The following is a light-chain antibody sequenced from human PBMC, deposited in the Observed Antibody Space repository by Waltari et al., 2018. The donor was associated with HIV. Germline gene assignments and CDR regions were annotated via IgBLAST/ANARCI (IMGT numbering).Light chain of an antibody. Sequence: DIVMTQSTDSLAVSLGARANITCKSSHSVLYTSNSNNYLAWYQQKPGQPPKLLIYWASTRESGVPDRFSGSGSGTEFTLTISSLQAEDVAVYYCQQYYSTPITFGQGTRLEIK. CDR1: HSVLYTSNSNNY. CDR3: QQYYSTPIT. CDR2: WAS. J-gene: IGKJ5*01. V-gene: IGKV4-1*01.